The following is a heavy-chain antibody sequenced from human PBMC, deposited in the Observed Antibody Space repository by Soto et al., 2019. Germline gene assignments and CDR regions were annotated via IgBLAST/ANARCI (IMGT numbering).Heavy chain of an antibody. CDR2: TYYRSKWYN. D-gene: IGHD3-9*01. CDR3: ARNLMDYDILTGYYMGYYFDY. J-gene: IGHJ4*02. CDR1: GDSVSSNSAA. Sequence: SQTLSLTCSISGDSVSSNSAAWNWIRQSPSRGLEWLGRTYYRSKWYNDYAVSVKSRITINPDTSKNQFSLQLNSVTPEDTAVYYCARNLMDYDILTGYYMGYYFDYWGQGTLVTVSS. V-gene: IGHV6-1*01.